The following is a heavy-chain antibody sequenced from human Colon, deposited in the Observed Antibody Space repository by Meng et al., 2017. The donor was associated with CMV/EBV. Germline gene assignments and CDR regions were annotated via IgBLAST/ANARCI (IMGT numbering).Heavy chain of an antibody. CDR2: INPNSGVT. CDR1: GYTFIGHF. Sequence: ASVKVSCKASGYTFIGHFIHWVRQAPGQGLEWMGWINPNSGVTNYAQKFQGRVSVTSDTSITTAYMELSSLKSDDTAVYYCARGRGDTSGYYLRGHFDSWGPGTLVTVSS. V-gene: IGHV1-2*02. CDR3: ARGRGDTSGYYLRGHFDS. J-gene: IGHJ4*02. D-gene: IGHD3-22*01.